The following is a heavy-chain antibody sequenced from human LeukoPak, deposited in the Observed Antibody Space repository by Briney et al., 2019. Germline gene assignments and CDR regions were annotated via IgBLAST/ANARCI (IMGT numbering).Heavy chain of an antibody. CDR3: GKYLQASVGANDY. D-gene: IGHD1-26*01. J-gene: IGHJ4*02. CDR2: ISGSGGAT. CDR1: GFTFSNYW. V-gene: IGHV3-23*01. Sequence: GGSLRLSCAASGFTFSNYWMHWVRQAPGKGLEWVSVISGSGGATFYGDSVQGRFTISRDNSRDTLYLQMNSLTAEDTAVYYCGKYLQASVGANDYWGQGTLVTVSS.